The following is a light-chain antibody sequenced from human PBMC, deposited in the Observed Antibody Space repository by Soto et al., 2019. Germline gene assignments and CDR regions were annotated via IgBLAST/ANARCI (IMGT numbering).Light chain of an antibody. CDR3: QQYGSSPYT. CDR2: GAS. Sequence: EIVLTQSPATLSLSPGERATLSCRASQSGSSNYLAWYQQKPGQAPRLLMYGASSRATGIPARFSGSGSGTDFTLTIRRVEPEDFGVYYCQQYGSSPYTFGQGTKLEIK. CDR1: QSGSSNY. J-gene: IGKJ2*01. V-gene: IGKV3-20*01.